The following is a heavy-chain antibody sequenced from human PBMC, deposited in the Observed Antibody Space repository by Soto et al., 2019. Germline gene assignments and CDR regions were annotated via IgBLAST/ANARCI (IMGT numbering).Heavy chain of an antibody. CDR2: IYYSGST. J-gene: IGHJ4*02. V-gene: IGHV4-39*07. D-gene: IGHD2-21*02. CDR3: ARWAYCGGDCYWLDF. Sequence: PSETLSLTCTVSGGSISSSSYYWGWIRQPPGKGLEWIGSIYYSGSTYYNPSLKSRVTISVNTSKNQFSLNLNSVTAADTAIYSCARWAYCGGDCYWLDFWGQGTLVTVSS. CDR1: GGSISSSSYY.